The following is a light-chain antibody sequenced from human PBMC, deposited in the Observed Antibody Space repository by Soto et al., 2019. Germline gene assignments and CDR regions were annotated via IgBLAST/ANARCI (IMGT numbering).Light chain of an antibody. Sequence: DIQMTQSPSSLSASVGDRVTITCRASQGISTYLACDQQKPWKVPKLLIYAASTLQSGVPSRFSGSGSGTDFTLTISSLQPEDVATYYCQKYNSVPLTFGGGTKVEIK. CDR3: QKYNSVPLT. J-gene: IGKJ4*01. CDR2: AAS. CDR1: QGISTY. V-gene: IGKV1-27*01.